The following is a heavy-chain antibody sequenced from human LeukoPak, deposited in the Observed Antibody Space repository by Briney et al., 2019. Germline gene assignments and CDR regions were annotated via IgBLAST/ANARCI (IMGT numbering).Heavy chain of an antibody. CDR1: VFTSSDYY. Sequence: GGSLRLSCAASVFTSSDYYMTWIRQAPGKGLEWVSYISSSSSYTEYADSVKGRFTISRDNAKNSVYLQMNSLRADDTAVYYCAREGGYGPGRGWFDSWGQGTLVTVSS. D-gene: IGHD3-10*01. J-gene: IGHJ5*01. CDR3: AREGGYGPGRGWFDS. V-gene: IGHV3-11*05. CDR2: ISSSSSYT.